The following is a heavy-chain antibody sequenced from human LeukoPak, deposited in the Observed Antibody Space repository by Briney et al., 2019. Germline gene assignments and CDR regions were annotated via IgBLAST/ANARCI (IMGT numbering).Heavy chain of an antibody. CDR1: GGSISSSSYY. Sequence: SETLSLTCTVSGGSISSSSYYWGWIRQPPGKGLEWIGSIYYSGSTYYNPSLKSRVTISVDTSKNQFSLKLSSVTAADTAVYYCARLRRGQLVPYYFDYWGQGTLVTVSS. CDR3: ARLRRGQLVPYYFDY. J-gene: IGHJ4*02. CDR2: IYYSGST. D-gene: IGHD6-13*01. V-gene: IGHV4-39*01.